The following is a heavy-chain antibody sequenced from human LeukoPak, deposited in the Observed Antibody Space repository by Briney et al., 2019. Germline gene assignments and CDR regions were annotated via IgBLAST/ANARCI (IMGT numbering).Heavy chain of an antibody. V-gene: IGHV3-23*01. J-gene: IGHJ5*02. CDR3: ASEPRFDP. Sequence: GGSLRLSCAVSGFTFSDYAMGWVRQAPGRGLEWVAGVRISGDRTKYADAVKGRFTISRDNAKNTLYLQMNSLRAEDTAVYYCASEPRFDPWGQGTLVTVSS. CDR2: VRISGDRT. CDR1: GFTFSDYA.